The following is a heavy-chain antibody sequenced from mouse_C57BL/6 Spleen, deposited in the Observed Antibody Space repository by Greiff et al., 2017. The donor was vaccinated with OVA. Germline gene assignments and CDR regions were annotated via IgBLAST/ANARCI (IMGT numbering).Heavy chain of an antibody. CDR1: GYSITSGYD. V-gene: IGHV3-1*01. J-gene: IGHJ1*03. D-gene: IGHD1-1*01. CDR2: IRYSGST. CDR3: AREVVATRYFDV. Sequence: EVQLVESGPGMVKPSQSLSLTCTVTGYSITSGYDWHWIRHFPGNKLEWMGYIRYSGSTNYNPSLKSRISITHDTSKNHFFLKLNSVTTEDTATYYCAREVVATRYFDVWGTGTTVTVSS.